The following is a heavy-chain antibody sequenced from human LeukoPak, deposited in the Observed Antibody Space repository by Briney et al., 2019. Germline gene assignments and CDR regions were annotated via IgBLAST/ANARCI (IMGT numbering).Heavy chain of an antibody. V-gene: IGHV3-30-3*01. CDR3: ARDRGYSGYDGLDY. CDR1: GFTFSNYA. J-gene: IGHJ4*02. Sequence: GGSLRLSCAASGFTFSNYAMHWVRQAPGKGLEWVAVISYDGSNKYNADSVKGRFTTSRDNSKNTLYLQMNSLRAEDTAVYYCARDRGYSGYDGLDYWGQGTLVTVSS. CDR2: ISYDGSNK. D-gene: IGHD5-12*01.